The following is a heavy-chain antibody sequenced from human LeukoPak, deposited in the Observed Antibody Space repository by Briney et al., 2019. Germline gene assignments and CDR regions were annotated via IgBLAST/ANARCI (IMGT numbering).Heavy chain of an antibody. D-gene: IGHD3-22*01. Sequence: ASVKVSCKASGYMFTAYYIHWVRQAPGQGLEWMGWISAYNGNTNYAQKLQGRVTMTTDTSTSTAYMELRSLRSDDTAVYYCARDGRYYYDSSGYPPPDDYWGQGTLVTVSS. V-gene: IGHV1-18*04. CDR2: ISAYNGNT. J-gene: IGHJ4*02. CDR1: GYMFTAYY. CDR3: ARDGRYYYDSSGYPPPDDY.